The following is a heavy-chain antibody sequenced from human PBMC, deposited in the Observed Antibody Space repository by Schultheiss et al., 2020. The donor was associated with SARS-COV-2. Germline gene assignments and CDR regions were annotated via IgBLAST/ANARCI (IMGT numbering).Heavy chain of an antibody. Sequence: GGSLRLSCAASGFTVSSNYMSWVRQAPGKGLEWVSVIYSGGYTYYADSVKGRFTISRDNSKNTLYLQMNSLRAEDTAVYYCARGGYYDYNWFDPWGQGTLVTVSS. CDR3: ARGGYYDYNWFDP. J-gene: IGHJ5*02. CDR1: GFTVSSNY. D-gene: IGHD3-3*01. CDR2: IYSGGYT. V-gene: IGHV3-66*01.